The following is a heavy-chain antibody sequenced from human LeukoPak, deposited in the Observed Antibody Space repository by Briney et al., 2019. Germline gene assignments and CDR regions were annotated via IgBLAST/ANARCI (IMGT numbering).Heavy chain of an antibody. Sequence: SETLSLTCAVYGGSFSGYYWSWIRQPPGKGLEWVGGITHSGGTNYNPSLKSRVTISVDTSKNQCSLKLSSVSAADTAVYYSGRGHKYYYGSGSYSYYYYYYGMDVWGKGTTVTVSS. J-gene: IGHJ6*04. CDR1: GGSFSGYY. CDR2: ITHSGGT. CDR3: GRGHKYYYGSGSYSYYYYYYGMDV. D-gene: IGHD3-10*01. V-gene: IGHV4-34*01.